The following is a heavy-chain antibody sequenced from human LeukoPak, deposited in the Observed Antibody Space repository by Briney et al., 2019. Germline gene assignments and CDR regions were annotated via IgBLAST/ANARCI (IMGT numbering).Heavy chain of an antibody. V-gene: IGHV4-4*09. D-gene: IGHD6-13*01. J-gene: IGHJ4*02. CDR1: GGSISSYY. CDR2: IYTSGST. CDR3: ASGIAAASLTFDY. Sequence: SETLSLTCTVSGGSISSYYRSWIRQPPGKGLEWIGYIYTSGSTNYNPSLKSRVTISVDTSKNQFSLKLSSVTAADTAVYYCASGIAAASLTFDYWGQGTLVTVSS.